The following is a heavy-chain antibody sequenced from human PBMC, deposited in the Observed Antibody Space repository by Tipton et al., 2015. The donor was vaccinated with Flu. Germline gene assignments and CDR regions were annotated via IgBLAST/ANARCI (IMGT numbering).Heavy chain of an antibody. D-gene: IGHD3-3*01. CDR3: ARGYRNTIFGFTSSSYGLDV. CDR2: INNDESST. CDR1: GFTFSSYW. V-gene: IGHV3-74*01. J-gene: IGHJ6*02. Sequence: SLRLSCAASGFTFSSYWMHWVRQAPGKGLVWVSRINNDESSTRYADSVKGRFTISRDNAKNTLYLQMNSLRAEDAAVYYCARGYRNTIFGFTSSSYGLDVWGQGTTVTVSS.